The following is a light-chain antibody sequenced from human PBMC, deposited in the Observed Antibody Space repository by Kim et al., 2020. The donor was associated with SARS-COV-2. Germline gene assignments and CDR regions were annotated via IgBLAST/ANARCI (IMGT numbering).Light chain of an antibody. J-gene: IGKJ2*03. CDR3: QQSHSIPYS. V-gene: IGKV1-39*01. CDR1: QTTFSQ. CDR2: AAS. Sequence: DIQMTQSPSFLSASVGDRVTITCRASQTTFSQLNWYQHKPGKAPNLLIYAASSLQSGVPSRFSGSGSGTDFTLTISSLQPEELATYYCQQSHSIPYSFGQGTKLEI.